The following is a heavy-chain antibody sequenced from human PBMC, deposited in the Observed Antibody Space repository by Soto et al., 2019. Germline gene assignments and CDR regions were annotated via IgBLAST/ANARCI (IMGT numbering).Heavy chain of an antibody. CDR2: ITGSGDYT. D-gene: IGHD2-15*01. CDR3: ARAYSDAFDI. Sequence: GGSLRLSCAASGFTFSNYAMSWVRKAPGKGLEWVSSITGSGDYTYYADSVKGRFTISRDNSKNTLYLQMNSLRAEDTAVYFCARAYSDAFDIWGQGTMVTVSS. CDR1: GFTFSNYA. V-gene: IGHV3-23*01. J-gene: IGHJ3*02.